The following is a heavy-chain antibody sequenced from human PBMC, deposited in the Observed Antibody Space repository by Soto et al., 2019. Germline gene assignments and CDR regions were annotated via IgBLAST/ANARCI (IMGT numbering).Heavy chain of an antibody. CDR2: IYYSGST. CDR1: GGSISSSSYY. V-gene: IGHV4-39*02. D-gene: IGHD1-26*01. Sequence: PSETLSLTCTVSGGSISSSSYYWGWIRPPTGKGLEWLGSIYYSGSTYYNPSLKSRVTISVDTSKNQFSLRLSSVTAADTAVYYCARECIVGATGAWIYGCQGTLVAVSS. CDR3: ARECIVGATGAWIY. J-gene: IGHJ4*02.